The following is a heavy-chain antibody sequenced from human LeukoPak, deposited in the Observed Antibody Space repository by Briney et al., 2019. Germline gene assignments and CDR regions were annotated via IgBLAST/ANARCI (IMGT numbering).Heavy chain of an antibody. CDR1: GFTFSSYS. Sequence: GGSLRLSCAASGFTFSSYSMNWVRQAPGKGLEWVSSISSSSSYIYYADSVKGRFTISRDNAKTSLYLQMNSLRAEDTAVYYCARDGSMTTVTTWYYYMDVWGKGTTVTVSS. D-gene: IGHD4-17*01. CDR3: ARDGSMTTVTTWYYYMDV. J-gene: IGHJ6*03. V-gene: IGHV3-21*01. CDR2: ISSSSSYI.